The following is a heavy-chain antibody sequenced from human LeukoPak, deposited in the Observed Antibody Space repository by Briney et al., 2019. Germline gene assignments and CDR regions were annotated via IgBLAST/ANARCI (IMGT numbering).Heavy chain of an antibody. Sequence: SETLSLTCTASGGSISGYYWSWIRQSPGRGLEWIGYVYYSGNTNYNPSLKSRLTISLDTAKNQFSLKLSSVTSADTAVYYCARGEYEDLVDNWGQGTLVTVSS. CDR1: GGSISGYY. V-gene: IGHV4-59*01. D-gene: IGHD1-26*01. J-gene: IGHJ4*02. CDR2: VYYSGNT. CDR3: ARGEYEDLVDN.